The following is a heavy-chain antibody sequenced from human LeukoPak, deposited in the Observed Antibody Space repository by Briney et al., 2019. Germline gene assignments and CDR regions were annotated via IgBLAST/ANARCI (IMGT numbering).Heavy chain of an antibody. Sequence: GASVKVSCKASGGTFSSYASSWVRQAPGQGLEWMGGIIPIFGTANYAQKFQGRVTITADESTSTAYMELSSLRSEDTAVYYCARPWQQLSQADAFDIWGQGTMVTVSS. CDR1: GGTFSSYA. V-gene: IGHV1-69*13. CDR3: ARPWQQLSQADAFDI. CDR2: IIPIFGTA. J-gene: IGHJ3*02. D-gene: IGHD6-13*01.